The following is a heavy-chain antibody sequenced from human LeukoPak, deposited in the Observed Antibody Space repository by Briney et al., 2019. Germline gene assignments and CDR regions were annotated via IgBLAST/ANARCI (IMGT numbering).Heavy chain of an antibody. CDR2: IIPIFDTA. CDR1: GGTFSNYA. V-gene: IGHV1-69*13. CDR3: AKDAQNYYASGSHIGTFHY. J-gene: IGHJ4*02. Sequence: SVKVSCKASGGTFSNYAISWVRQAPGQGLEWMGGIIPIFDTADYAQKFQGRLTITADEPTRTAYMELSSLRAEDTAVYYCAKDAQNYYASGSHIGTFHYGGQGTLVTVSS. D-gene: IGHD3-10*01.